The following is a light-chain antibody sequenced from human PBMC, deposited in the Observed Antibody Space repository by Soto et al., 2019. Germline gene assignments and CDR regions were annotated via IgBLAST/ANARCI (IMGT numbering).Light chain of an antibody. V-gene: IGKV4-1*01. CDR3: QQYYSNQGT. Sequence: DIVMTQSPDSLAVSLGERATINCKSSQSVLYSSNNKNYLAWYQQKPGQPPKLLIYWASTRESGVPDRFRGSGSGTDFTLTISSLQAEDVAVYYCQQYYSNQGTFGQGTKVEIK. CDR2: WAS. CDR1: QSVLYSSNNKNY. J-gene: IGKJ1*01.